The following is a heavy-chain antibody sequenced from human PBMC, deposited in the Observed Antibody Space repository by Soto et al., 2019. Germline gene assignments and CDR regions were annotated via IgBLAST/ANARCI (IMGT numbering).Heavy chain of an antibody. D-gene: IGHD3-22*01. V-gene: IGHV1-69*13. CDR3: ARDPTYHYYDSSGYYYPGPYFDY. CDR1: GGTFSSYA. CDR2: IIPIFGTA. Sequence: GASVKVSCKASGGTFSSYAISWVRQAPGQGLEWMGGIIPIFGTANYAQKFQGRVTITADESTSTAYMELSSLRSEDTAVYYCARDPTYHYYDSSGYYYPGPYFDYWGQGTLVTVSS. J-gene: IGHJ4*02.